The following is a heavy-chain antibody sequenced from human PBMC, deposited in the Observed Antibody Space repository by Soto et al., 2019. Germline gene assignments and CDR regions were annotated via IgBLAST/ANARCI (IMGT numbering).Heavy chain of an antibody. J-gene: IGHJ6*03. D-gene: IGHD5-12*01. CDR2: ISSSGSTI. V-gene: IGHV3-11*01. Sequence: GGSLRLSCAASGFTFSSYAMSWIRQAPGKGLEWVSYISSSGSTIYYADSVKGRFTISRDNAKNSLYLQMNSLRAEDTAVYYCAREGSGYDYYYYYYMDVWGKGTTVTVSS. CDR1: GFTFSSYA. CDR3: AREGSGYDYYYYYYMDV.